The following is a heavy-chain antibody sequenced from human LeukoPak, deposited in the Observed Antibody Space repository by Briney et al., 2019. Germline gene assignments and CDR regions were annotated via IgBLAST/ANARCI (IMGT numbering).Heavy chain of an antibody. Sequence: GGSLRLSCAASGFTVSSNYMSWVRKAPGKGLEWVSVIYSGGSTYYADSVKGRFTISRDNSKNTLYLQMNSLRAEDTAVYYCARVIWEFSAAAQRNDFDYWGQGTLVTVSS. D-gene: IGHD3-16*02. CDR1: GFTVSSNY. J-gene: IGHJ4*02. CDR2: IYSGGST. V-gene: IGHV3-66*01. CDR3: ARVIWEFSAAAQRNDFDY.